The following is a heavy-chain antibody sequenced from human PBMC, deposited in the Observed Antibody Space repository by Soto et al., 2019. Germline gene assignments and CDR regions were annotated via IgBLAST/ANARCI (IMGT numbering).Heavy chain of an antibody. CDR1: GCSISSGGYY. J-gene: IGHJ2*01. V-gene: IGHV4-31*03. CDR3: ARDQPIANWYFDL. CDR2: IYYSGST. Sequence: QVQLQESGPGLVKPSQTLSLTCTVSGCSISSGGYYCSWIRKHPGKGLEWIGYIYYSGSTYYNPSLKSRVTISVDTSKNQFSLKLSSVTAADTAVYYCARDQPIANWYFDLWGRGTLVTVSS.